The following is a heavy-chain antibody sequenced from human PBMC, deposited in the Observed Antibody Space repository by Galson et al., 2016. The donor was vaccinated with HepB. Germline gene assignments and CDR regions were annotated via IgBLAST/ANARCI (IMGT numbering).Heavy chain of an antibody. D-gene: IGHD2-2*01. J-gene: IGHJ4*02. V-gene: IGHV1-18*01. CDR3: ARDSRYQGLNAYFDY. CDR2: ISVYNGDS. CDR1: GYTFASFG. Sequence: SVKVSCKASGYTFASFGVSWVRQAPGQGFEWMGWISVYNGDSNYAQKFQGRVTMTTDTSTNTAYMELRSLRSDDTAIYFCARDSRYQGLNAYFDYWGQGTLVTVSS.